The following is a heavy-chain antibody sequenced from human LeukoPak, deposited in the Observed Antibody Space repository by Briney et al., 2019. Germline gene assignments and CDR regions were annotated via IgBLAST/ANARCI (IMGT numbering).Heavy chain of an antibody. CDR3: ARSSITMQENWFDP. Sequence: SETLSLTCTVSGGSISSYYWSWIRQPAGKGLEWIGRIYTSGSTNYNPSLKSRVTMSVDTSKNQFSLKLSSVTAADTAVYYCARSSITMQENWFDPWGQGTLVTASS. D-gene: IGHD3-10*01. V-gene: IGHV4-4*07. CDR1: GGSISSYY. CDR2: IYTSGST. J-gene: IGHJ5*02.